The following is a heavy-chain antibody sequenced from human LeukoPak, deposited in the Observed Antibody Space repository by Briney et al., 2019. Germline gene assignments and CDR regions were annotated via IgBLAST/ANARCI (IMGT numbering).Heavy chain of an antibody. CDR3: ARDYGSYYEIDY. CDR1: GFTVSSNY. CDR2: IYSGGST. J-gene: IGHJ4*02. V-gene: IGHV3-53*05. D-gene: IGHD1-26*01. Sequence: GGSLRLSCAASGFTVSSNYMSWVRQAPGKGLEWVSVIYSGGSTYYADSVKGRFTISRDNSKNTPYLQMNSLRAEDTAVYYCARDYGSYYEIDYWGQGTLVTVSS.